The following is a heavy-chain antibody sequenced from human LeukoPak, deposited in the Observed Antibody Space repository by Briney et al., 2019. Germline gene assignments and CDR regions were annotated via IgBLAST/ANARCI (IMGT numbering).Heavy chain of an antibody. CDR3: ARDLYSSLQNYYYYGMDV. D-gene: IGHD6-6*01. CDR2: IKQDGSEK. CDR1: GFTFSSYW. Sequence: GGSLRLSCAASGFTFSSYWMSWVRQAPGKGLEWVANIKQDGSEKYYVDSVKGRFTISRDNSKNTLYLQMNSLRAEDTAVYYCARDLYSSLQNYYYYGMDVWGQGTTVTVSS. J-gene: IGHJ6*02. V-gene: IGHV3-7*01.